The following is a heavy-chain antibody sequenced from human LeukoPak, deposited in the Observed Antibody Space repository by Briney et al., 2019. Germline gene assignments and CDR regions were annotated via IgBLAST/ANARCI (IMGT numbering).Heavy chain of an antibody. D-gene: IGHD5-18*01. V-gene: IGHV3-43D*04. CDR3: AKDSRYSYGRYDYHMDV. CDR1: GFTFDDYA. Sequence: GGSLRLSCAASGFTFDDYAMHWVRQAPGKGLEWVSLISGDGGSTYYADSVKGRFTISRDNSKNSLYLQMNSLRAEDTALYYCAKDSRYSYGRYDYHMDVWGKGTTVTVSS. CDR2: ISGDGGST. J-gene: IGHJ6*03.